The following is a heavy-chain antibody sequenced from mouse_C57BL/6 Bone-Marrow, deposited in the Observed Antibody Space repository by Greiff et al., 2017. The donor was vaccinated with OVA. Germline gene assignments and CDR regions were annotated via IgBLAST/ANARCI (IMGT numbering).Heavy chain of an antibody. D-gene: IGHD3-2*02. CDR2: ISDGGSYT. CDR3: ARSQATAWFAY. CDR1: GFTFSSYA. V-gene: IGHV5-4*01. J-gene: IGHJ3*01. Sequence: EVQLVESGGGLVKPGGSLKLSCAASGFTFSSYAMSWVRQTPEKRLEWVATISDGGSYTYYPDNVKGRFTISRDNAKNNLYLQMSHLKSEDTAMDYCARSQATAWFAYWGQGTLVTVSA.